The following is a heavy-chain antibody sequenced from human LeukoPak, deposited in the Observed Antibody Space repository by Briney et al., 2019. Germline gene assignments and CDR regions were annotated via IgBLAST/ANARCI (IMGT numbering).Heavy chain of an antibody. V-gene: IGHV3-15*01. CDR2: IKSKTDGGTT. D-gene: IGHD1-26*01. J-gene: IGHJ4*02. CDR3: RSSVGASDFDF. CDR1: GFTFSNAW. Sequence: PGGSLRLSCAASGFTFSNAWMSWVRQAPGKGLEWVGRIKSKTDGGTTDYAAPVKGRFTISRDDSKSTLYLQMNSLKTEDTAVYYCRSSVGASDFDFWGQGTLVTVSS.